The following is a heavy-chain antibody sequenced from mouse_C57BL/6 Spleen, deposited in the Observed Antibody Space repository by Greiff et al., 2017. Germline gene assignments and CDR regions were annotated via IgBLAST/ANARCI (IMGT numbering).Heavy chain of an antibody. V-gene: IGHV1-26*01. CDR1: GYTFTDYY. J-gene: IGHJ2*01. Sequence: VQLQQSGPELVKPGASVKISCKASGYTFTDYYMNWVKQSHGKSLEWIGEINPNNGGTSYNQKFKGKATLTVAQSSSSAYMELRSLTSVDSADCDRARWDYGGYYFDDWGQGTTLTVSA. CDR3: ARWDYGGYYFDD. D-gene: IGHD2-4*01. CDR2: INPNNGGT.